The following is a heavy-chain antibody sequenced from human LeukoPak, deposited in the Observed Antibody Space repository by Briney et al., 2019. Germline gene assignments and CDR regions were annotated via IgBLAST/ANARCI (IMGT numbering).Heavy chain of an antibody. V-gene: IGHV3-23*01. CDR3: AKPYSSGWWYFDY. CDR2: IGGSGGST. Sequence: GGSLRLSCAASGFTFSSYAMSWVRQAPGKGLERVSSIGGSGGSTDYADSVKGRFTISRDNSKNTLFLQMNSLRAEDTAVYYCAKPYSSGWWYFDYWGQGTLVTVSS. D-gene: IGHD6-19*01. CDR1: GFTFSSYA. J-gene: IGHJ4*02.